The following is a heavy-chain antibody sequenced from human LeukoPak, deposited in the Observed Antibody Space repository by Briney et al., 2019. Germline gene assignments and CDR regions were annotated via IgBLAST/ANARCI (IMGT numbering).Heavy chain of an antibody. CDR1: GYTFTIYD. D-gene: IGHD3-9*01. V-gene: IGHV1-8*01. CDR2: MNPNSGNT. Sequence: GASVKVSCKASGYTFTIYDINWVRQATGQGREWMGWMNPNSGNTGYAQKFQGRVTMTRNTSISTAYMELSSLRSEDTAVYYCARGDILTGNHNDYWGQGPLVTVSS. J-gene: IGHJ4*02. CDR3: ARGDILTGNHNDY.